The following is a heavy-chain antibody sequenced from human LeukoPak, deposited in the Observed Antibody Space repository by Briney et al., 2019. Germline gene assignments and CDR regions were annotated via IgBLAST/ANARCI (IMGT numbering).Heavy chain of an antibody. Sequence: SETLSLTCTVSGGSISSYYWSWIRQPPGKGLEWIGYIYYSGSTNYNPSLKSRVTISVDTSKDQFSLKLSSVTAADTAVYYCARLKMATIIRWFDPWGQGTLVTVSS. CDR1: GGSISSYY. CDR3: ARLKMATIIRWFDP. D-gene: IGHD5-24*01. CDR2: IYYSGST. J-gene: IGHJ5*02. V-gene: IGHV4-59*01.